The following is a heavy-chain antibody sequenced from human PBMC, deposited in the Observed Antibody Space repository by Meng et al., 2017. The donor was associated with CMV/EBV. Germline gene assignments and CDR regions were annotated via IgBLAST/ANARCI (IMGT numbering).Heavy chain of an antibody. CDR1: GFTFDDYA. CDR3: ARGTNSGSYSAFDI. D-gene: IGHD1-26*01. J-gene: IGHJ3*02. Sequence: SLKISCAASGFTFDDYAMHWVRRAPGKGLEWVSGISWNSGSIGYADSVKGRFTISRDNAKNTLYLQMNSLRAEDTAVYYCARGTNSGSYSAFDIWGQGTMVTVSS. CDR2: ISWNSGSI. V-gene: IGHV3-9*01.